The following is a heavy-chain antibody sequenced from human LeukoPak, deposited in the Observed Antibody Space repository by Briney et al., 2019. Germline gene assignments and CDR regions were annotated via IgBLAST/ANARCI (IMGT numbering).Heavy chain of an antibody. CDR2: MSYDGSNK. D-gene: IGHD6-13*01. Sequence: GGSLRLSCAASGFTFSSYSMNWVRQAPGKGLEWVAVMSYDGSNKYYADSVKGRFTISRDNSRNTLYLQMNSLRAEDTAVYYCAKETSSWRYIDYWGQGTLVTVSS. V-gene: IGHV3-30*18. J-gene: IGHJ4*02. CDR1: GFTFSSYS. CDR3: AKETSSWRYIDY.